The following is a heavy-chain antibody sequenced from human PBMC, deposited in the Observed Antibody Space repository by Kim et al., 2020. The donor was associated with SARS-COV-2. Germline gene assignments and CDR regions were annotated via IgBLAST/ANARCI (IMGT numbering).Heavy chain of an antibody. J-gene: IGHJ6*02. Sequence: SLKSRVTISVDTSKNQFSLKLSSVTAADTAVYYCVLVPAAHYYYYYGMDVWGQGTTVTVSS. V-gene: IGHV4-39*01. CDR3: VLVPAAHYYYYYGMDV. D-gene: IGHD2-2*01.